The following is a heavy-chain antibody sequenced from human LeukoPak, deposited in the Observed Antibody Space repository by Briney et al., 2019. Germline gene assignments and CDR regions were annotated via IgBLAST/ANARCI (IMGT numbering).Heavy chain of an antibody. V-gene: IGHV3-7*01. CDR2: MRQDGSET. CDR3: ARDGGYCGAGSCYDY. CDR1: GFTFTNYW. J-gene: IGHJ4*02. Sequence: PGGSLRLSCAASGFTFTNYWMSWVRQAPGKGLEWVASMRQDGSETYYVDSVKGRFTISRDNAKNSLYLQMNSLRAEDTAMYFCARDGGYCGAGSCYDYWGQGTLVTVSS. D-gene: IGHD2-15*01.